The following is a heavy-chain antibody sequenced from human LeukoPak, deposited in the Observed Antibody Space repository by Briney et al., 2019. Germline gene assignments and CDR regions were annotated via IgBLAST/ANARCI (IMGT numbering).Heavy chain of an antibody. D-gene: IGHD6-19*01. CDR3: ARRMQRLVPAFDY. J-gene: IGHJ4*02. CDR2: INHSGST. Sequence: PSETLSLTCAVYGGSFSGYYWSWIRQPPGKGLEWIGEINHSGSTNYNPSLKSRVTISVDTSKNQFSLKLSSVTAADTAVYYCARRMQRLVPAFDYWGQGTLVAVSS. V-gene: IGHV4-34*01. CDR1: GGSFSGYY.